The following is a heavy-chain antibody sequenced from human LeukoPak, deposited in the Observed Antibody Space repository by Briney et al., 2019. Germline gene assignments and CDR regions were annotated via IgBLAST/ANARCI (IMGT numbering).Heavy chain of an antibody. CDR3: ARDDYDILTGYQIFDY. V-gene: IGHV1-2*06. CDR2: INPNSGGT. D-gene: IGHD3-9*01. J-gene: IGHJ4*02. CDR1: GYTFTGYY. Sequence: ASVKVSCKASGYTFTGYYMRWVRQAPGQGLEWMGRINPNSGGTNYAQKFQGRVTMTRDTSISTAYMELSRLRSDDTAVYYCARDDYDILTGYQIFDYWGQGTLVTVSS.